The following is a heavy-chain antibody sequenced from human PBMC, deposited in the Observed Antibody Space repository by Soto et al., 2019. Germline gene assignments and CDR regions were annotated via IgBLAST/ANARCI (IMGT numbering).Heavy chain of an antibody. V-gene: IGHV4-39*01. Sequence: PSETLSLTCTVSGGSISSSSYYWGWIRQPPGKGLEWIGSIYYSGSTYYNPSLKSRVTISVDTSKNQFSLKLSSVTAADTAVYYCARVSSWYYYYMDVWGKGTTVTGSS. CDR1: GGSISSSSYY. CDR2: IYYSGST. J-gene: IGHJ6*03. CDR3: ARVSSWYYYYMDV. D-gene: IGHD6-13*01.